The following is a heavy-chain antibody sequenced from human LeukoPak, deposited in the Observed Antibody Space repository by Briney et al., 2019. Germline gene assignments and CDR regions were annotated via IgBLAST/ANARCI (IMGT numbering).Heavy chain of an antibody. D-gene: IGHD1-7*01. V-gene: IGHV4-59*08. CDR3: ARAEGQLLFDY. Sequence: SETLSLTCTVSGGSISSYYWSWIRQPPGKGLEWIGYIYYSGSTNYNPSLKSRVTISVDTSKNQFSLKLSSVTAADTALYYCARAEGQLLFDYWGQGALVTVSS. CDR2: IYYSGST. J-gene: IGHJ4*02. CDR1: GGSISSYY.